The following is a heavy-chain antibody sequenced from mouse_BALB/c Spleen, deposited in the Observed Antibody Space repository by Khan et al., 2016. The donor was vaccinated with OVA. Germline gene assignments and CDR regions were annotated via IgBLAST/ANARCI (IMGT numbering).Heavy chain of an antibody. V-gene: IGHV1-15*01. CDR3: TRGRVTRVAHFDY. J-gene: IGHJ2*01. D-gene: IGHD1-1*01. CDR2: IDPETGGT. Sequence: QVQLQQSGAELVRPGASVTLSCKASGYTFTDYEMYWVKQTPVHGLEWIGTIDPETGGTAYNQKFKGKATLTADKSSSTAYMELRSLTSEDSAVYYCTRGRVTRVAHFDYGGQGTTLTVSS. CDR1: GYTFTDYE.